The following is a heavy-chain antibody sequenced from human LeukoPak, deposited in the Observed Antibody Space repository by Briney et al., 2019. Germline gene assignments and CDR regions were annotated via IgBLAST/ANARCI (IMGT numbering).Heavy chain of an antibody. CDR2: INAGNGDT. D-gene: IGHD5-18*01. V-gene: IGHV1-3*01. J-gene: IGHJ4*02. Sequence: LEWIVWINAGNGDTKYSQRLQGRVTISRDTSASTAYMELSSLRSEDTAVYYCAREDTAFDYWGQGTLVTVSS. CDR3: AREDTAFDY.